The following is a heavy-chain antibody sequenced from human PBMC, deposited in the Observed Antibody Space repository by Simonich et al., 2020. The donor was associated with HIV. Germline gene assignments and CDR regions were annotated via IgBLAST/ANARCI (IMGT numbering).Heavy chain of an antibody. Sequence: QVQLQQWGAGLLKPSETMSLTCAVYGGSLSGYNWSWIRQPPGKGLEWRGEINHRGNTNDNPSLKSRVTISVDTSKNQFSLKLSSVTAADTAVYYCARRHPTTVTTPYFDYWGQGTLVTVSA. J-gene: IGHJ4*02. CDR3: ARRHPTTVTTPYFDY. CDR1: GGSLSGYN. CDR2: INHRGNT. D-gene: IGHD4-17*01. V-gene: IGHV4-34*01.